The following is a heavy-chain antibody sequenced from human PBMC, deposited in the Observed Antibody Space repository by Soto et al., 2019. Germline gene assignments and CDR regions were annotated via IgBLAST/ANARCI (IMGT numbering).Heavy chain of an antibody. D-gene: IGHD1-1*01. CDR1: GFTFSSYS. J-gene: IGHJ6*02. CDR3: ARDPETKQERYGMDV. Sequence: GGSLRLSCAASGFTFSSYSMNWVRQAPGKGLEWVSSISSSRSYIYYADSVKGRFTISRDNAKNSLYLQMNSLRAEDTAVYYCARDPETKQERYGMDVWGQGTTVTVSS. CDR2: ISSSRSYI. V-gene: IGHV3-21*01.